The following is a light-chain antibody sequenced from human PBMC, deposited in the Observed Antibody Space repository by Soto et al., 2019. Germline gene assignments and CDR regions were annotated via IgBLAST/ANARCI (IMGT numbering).Light chain of an antibody. CDR1: QSVSSY. J-gene: IGKJ4*01. CDR3: QQRSSWPLT. CDR2: DAT. Sequence: EVVLTQSPATLSLSPGERATLSCRASQSVSSYLAWYQQKPGKTHRLLIYDATKRATAIPARFSGSGSDTDFTLTISSLEPEDFAVYYCQQRSSWPLTFGGGTKVDIK. V-gene: IGKV3-11*01.